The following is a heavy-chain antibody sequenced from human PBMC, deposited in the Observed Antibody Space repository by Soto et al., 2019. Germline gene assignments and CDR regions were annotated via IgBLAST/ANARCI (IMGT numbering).Heavy chain of an antibody. Sequence: EVQLVQSGAEVKKPGESLKISCKGSGYSFTSYWIGWVRQMPGKGLEWMGIIYPGDSDTRYSPSFQGQVTISADKSISTAYLKWSSLKASDTAMYYCARQRGYCSSTSCYEGSSFDYWGQGTLVTVSS. D-gene: IGHD2-2*01. CDR3: ARQRGYCSSTSCYEGSSFDY. J-gene: IGHJ4*02. CDR1: GYSFTSYW. V-gene: IGHV5-51*01. CDR2: IYPGDSDT.